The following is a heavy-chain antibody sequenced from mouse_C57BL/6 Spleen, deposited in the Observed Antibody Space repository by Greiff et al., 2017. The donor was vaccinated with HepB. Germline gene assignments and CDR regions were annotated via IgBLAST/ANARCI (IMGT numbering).Heavy chain of an antibody. CDR1: GYTFTSYW. Sequence: VQLQQPGTELVKPGASVKLSCKASGYTFTSYWMHWVKQRPGQGLEWIGNINPSNGGTNYNEKFKSKATLTVDKSSSTAYMQLSSLTSEDSAVYYCAREDFLYDGYSYYFDYWGQGTTLTVSS. D-gene: IGHD2-3*01. CDR3: AREDFLYDGYSYYFDY. J-gene: IGHJ2*01. CDR2: INPSNGGT. V-gene: IGHV1-53*01.